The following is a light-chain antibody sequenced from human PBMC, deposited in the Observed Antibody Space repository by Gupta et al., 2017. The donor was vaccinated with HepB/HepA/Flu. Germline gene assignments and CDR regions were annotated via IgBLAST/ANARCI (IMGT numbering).Light chain of an antibody. CDR2: CNN. J-gene: IGLJ2*01. Sequence: QSVLTQPPSASGTPGQRVAISCFGSTSNIGSNTVNWFQQLPGTAPKLLIFCNNQRPSGVPDRFSGSKSGTSASLAISGLQSEDEGEYYCAAWDNSLKAVVFGEGTKLTVL. CDR3: AAWDNSLKAVV. CDR1: TSNIGSNT. V-gene: IGLV1-44*01.